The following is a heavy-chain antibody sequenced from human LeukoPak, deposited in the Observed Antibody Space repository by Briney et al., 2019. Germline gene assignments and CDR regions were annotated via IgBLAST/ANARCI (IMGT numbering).Heavy chain of an antibody. CDR2: ISWNSGST. CDR1: GVTIDDYA. Sequence: GGSLRLSCAASGVTIDDYAMHWVRQAPGKGLEWVSGISWNSGSTGYADSVKGRFTISRDDAKNSLYLQMNSLRAEDTALYYCAKATGYTYALDYWGRGTLVTVSS. J-gene: IGHJ4*02. D-gene: IGHD5-18*01. CDR3: AKATGYTYALDY. V-gene: IGHV3-9*01.